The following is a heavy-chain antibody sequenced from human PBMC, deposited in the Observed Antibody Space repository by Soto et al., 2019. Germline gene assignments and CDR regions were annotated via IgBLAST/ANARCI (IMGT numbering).Heavy chain of an antibody. D-gene: IGHD6-13*01. CDR2: IYYSGST. Sequence: QVQLQESGPGLVKPSQTLSLTCTVSGGSISSGGYYWSWIRQHPGKGLEWIGYIYYSGSTSYNPSLETRVTIAVDTSKNQFSMKLSSVTAADTAVYYCAGDSIAAAGGGDYWGQGTLVTVSS. J-gene: IGHJ4*02. CDR1: GGSISSGGYY. CDR3: AGDSIAAAGGGDY. V-gene: IGHV4-31*03.